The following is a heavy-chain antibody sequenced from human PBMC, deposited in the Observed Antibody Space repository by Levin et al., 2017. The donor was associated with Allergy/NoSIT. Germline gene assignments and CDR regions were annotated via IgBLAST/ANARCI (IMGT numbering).Heavy chain of an antibody. CDR1: GGSITSYY. V-gene: IGHV4-59*01. J-gene: IGHJ5*02. Sequence: TSETLSLTCYVSGGSITSYYWSWIRQPPGKGLEWVGYIFNSGSITYNPSLKSRVTISMDTSKNQFSLKLTSVTAADTAVYYCAKGGGYPNWFDPWGQGTLVTVSS. CDR2: IFNSGSI. CDR3: AKGGGYPNWFDP. D-gene: IGHD3-16*01.